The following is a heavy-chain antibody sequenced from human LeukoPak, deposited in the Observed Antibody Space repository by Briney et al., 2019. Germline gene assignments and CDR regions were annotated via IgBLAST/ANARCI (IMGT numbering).Heavy chain of an antibody. CDR2: INSDGSRT. CDR1: GFTSSSYW. J-gene: IGHJ4*02. V-gene: IGHV3-74*01. CDR3: ARDRYGVLDY. D-gene: IGHD4-17*01. Sequence: GGSLRLSCAASGFTSSSYWMHWVRQAPGKGLMWVSRINSDGSRTTYADSVRGRFTISRDNAKSTLYLQMNSLRAEDTAVYYCARDRYGVLDYWGQGTLVTVSS.